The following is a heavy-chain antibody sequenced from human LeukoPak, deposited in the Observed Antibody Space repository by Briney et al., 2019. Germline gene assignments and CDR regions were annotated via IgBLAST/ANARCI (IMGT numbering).Heavy chain of an antibody. CDR2: IIPIFGTA. Sequence: GASVKVSCKASGGTFSSYAISWVRQAPGQGPEWMGRIIPIFGTANYAQKFQGRVTITTDESTSTAYMELSSLRSEDTAVYYCARGYSSPTDYYYYMDVWGKGTTVTVSS. CDR3: ARGYSSPTDYYYYMDV. J-gene: IGHJ6*03. V-gene: IGHV1-69*05. CDR1: GGTFSSYA. D-gene: IGHD4-11*01.